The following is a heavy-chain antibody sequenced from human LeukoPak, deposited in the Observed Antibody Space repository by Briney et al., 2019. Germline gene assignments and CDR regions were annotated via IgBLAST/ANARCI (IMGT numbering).Heavy chain of an antibody. CDR3: ARDDHDSGGSSLWYFDY. D-gene: IGHD3-22*01. CDR1: GFTFSRYS. Sequence: GGSLRHSCAASGFTFSRYSMNWVRQAPGKWLESVSTISSIGTYIYYTDSVKGRFTISREYATNSLYLHMDSLRVEDTAVYYCARDDHDSGGSSLWYFDYWGQGTLVTVSS. V-gene: IGHV3-21*01. CDR2: ISSIGTYI. J-gene: IGHJ4*02.